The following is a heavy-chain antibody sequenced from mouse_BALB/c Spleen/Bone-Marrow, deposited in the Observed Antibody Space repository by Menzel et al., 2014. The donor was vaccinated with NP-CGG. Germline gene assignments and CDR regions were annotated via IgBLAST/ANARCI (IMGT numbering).Heavy chain of an antibody. CDR3: GRNYYGSSYYFDY. D-gene: IGHD1-1*01. V-gene: IGHV5-6*01. CDR1: GFTFSSYG. CDR2: ISSGGGYT. Sequence: EVQGVESGGDLVKPGGSLKLSRVASGFTFSSYGMSWVRQTPDKRLEWVATISSGGGYTYYPDSVKGRFTISRDNAKNTLYLQMSSLKSEDTAMYYCGRNYYGSSYYFDYWGQGTTLTVSS. J-gene: IGHJ2*01.